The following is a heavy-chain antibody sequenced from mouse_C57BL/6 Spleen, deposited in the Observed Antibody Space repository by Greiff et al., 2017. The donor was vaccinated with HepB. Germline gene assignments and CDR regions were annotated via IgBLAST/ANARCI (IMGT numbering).Heavy chain of an antibody. CDR3: ARKGWDGYAMDY. J-gene: IGHJ4*01. CDR1: GYTFTDYT. V-gene: IGHV1-78*01. Sequence: VKLMESDAELVKPGASVKISCKASGYTFTDYTIHWMKQRPVQGLEWIGYINPRDGSTKYNEKFKGKATLTADKSSSTAYMQLNSLTSEDSAVYFCARKGWDGYAMDYWGQGTSVTVSS. CDR2: INPRDGST. D-gene: IGHD3-3*01.